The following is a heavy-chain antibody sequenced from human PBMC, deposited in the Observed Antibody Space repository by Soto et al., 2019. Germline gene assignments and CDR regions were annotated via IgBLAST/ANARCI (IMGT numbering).Heavy chain of an antibody. CDR3: ARVAVGNTYLFDY. Sequence: SETLSLTCAVYGGSFSGYYWTWIRQPPGTGLEWIGEINHSGSTNYNPSLKSRFTISRDNAKNSLYLQMNSLRAEDTAVYYCARVAVGNTYLFDYWGQGILVTVSS. D-gene: IGHD1-26*01. CDR2: INHSGST. V-gene: IGHV4-34*01. J-gene: IGHJ4*02. CDR1: GGSFSGYY.